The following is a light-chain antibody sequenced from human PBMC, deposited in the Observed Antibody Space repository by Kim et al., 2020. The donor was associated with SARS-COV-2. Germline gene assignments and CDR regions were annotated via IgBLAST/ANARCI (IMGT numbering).Light chain of an antibody. J-gene: IGKJ4*01. CDR3: QQYNNWPLT. Sequence: VSPGEGATLSCRARKSVSNNLAWYQQKPGQAPRLLIYGASTGATGIPARFSGSGSGTEFTLTISSLQSEDFAVYYCQQYNNWPLTFGGGTKVDIK. V-gene: IGKV3-15*01. CDR1: KSVSNN. CDR2: GAS.